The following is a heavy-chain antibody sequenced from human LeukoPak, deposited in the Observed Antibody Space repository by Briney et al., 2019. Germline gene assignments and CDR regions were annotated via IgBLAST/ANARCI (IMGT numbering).Heavy chain of an antibody. V-gene: IGHV3-7*01. J-gene: IGHJ4*02. CDR3: ARDAPPCDF. CDR2: INQDGSKK. CDR1: GFTFSTYW. Sequence: PGGSLRLSCAASGFTFSTYWMTWVRQDPGKGLEWVANINQDGSKKYYVDSVKGRFTISRDNAKNSLYLQMNSPRAEDTAVYYCARDAPPCDFWGQGTLVTVSS.